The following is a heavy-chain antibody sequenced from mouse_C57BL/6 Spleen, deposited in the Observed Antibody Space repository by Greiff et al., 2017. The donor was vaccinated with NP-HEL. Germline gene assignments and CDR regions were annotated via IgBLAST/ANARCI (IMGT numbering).Heavy chain of an antibody. CDR2: ISYSGST. D-gene: IGHD4-1*01. J-gene: IGHJ1*03. V-gene: IGHV3-8*01. CDR3: ARSPTGTDWYFDV. Sequence: EVKVVESGPGLAKPSQTLSLTCSVTGYSITSDYWNWIRKFPGNKLEYMGYISYSGSTYYNPSLKSRISITRDTSKNQYYLQLNSVTTEDTATYYCARSPTGTDWYFDVWGTGTTVTVSS. CDR1: GYSITSDY.